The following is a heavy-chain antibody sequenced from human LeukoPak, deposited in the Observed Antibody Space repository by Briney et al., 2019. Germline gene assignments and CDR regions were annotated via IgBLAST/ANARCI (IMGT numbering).Heavy chain of an antibody. CDR1: GASISSGHYY. J-gene: IGHJ4*02. V-gene: IGHV4-31*03. Sequence: SETLSLTCTVSGASISSGHYYWSWIRHHPGKGLEWIGYIYYSGNTYYNPSLKSRVTISRDTSKSQFSLKLTSVTAADTAVYYCARATMVRSKLDYWGQGTLVTVSS. CDR2: IYYSGNT. CDR3: ARATMVRSKLDY. D-gene: IGHD4/OR15-4a*01.